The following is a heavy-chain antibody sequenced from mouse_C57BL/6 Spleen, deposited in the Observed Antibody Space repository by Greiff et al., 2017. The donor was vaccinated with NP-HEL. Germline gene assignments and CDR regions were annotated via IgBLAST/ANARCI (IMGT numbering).Heavy chain of an antibody. J-gene: IGHJ2*01. CDR1: GFTFSDYG. D-gene: IGHD1-1*01. V-gene: IGHV5-17*01. CDR2: ISSGSSTI. CDR3: ARDYGSSYVD. Sequence: EVKLVESGGGLVKPGGSLKLSCAASGFTFSDYGMHWVRQAPEKGLEWVAYISSGSSTIYYADTVKGRFTISRDNAKNTLFLQMTSLRSEDTAMYYCARDYGSSYVDWGQGTTLRVSS.